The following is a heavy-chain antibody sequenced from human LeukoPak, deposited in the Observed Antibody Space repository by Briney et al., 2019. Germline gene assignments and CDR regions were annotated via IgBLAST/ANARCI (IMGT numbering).Heavy chain of an antibody. CDR1: GGSISSYY. D-gene: IGHD3-10*01. CDR2: IYYSGST. CDR3: ASGAWFGELLPAY. Sequence: SETLSLTCTVSGGSISSYYWSWIRQPPGKGLEWIGYIYYSGSTNYNPSLKSRVTISVDTSKNQVSLKLSSVTAADTAVYYCASGAWFGELLPAYWGQGTLVTVSS. V-gene: IGHV4-59*08. J-gene: IGHJ4*02.